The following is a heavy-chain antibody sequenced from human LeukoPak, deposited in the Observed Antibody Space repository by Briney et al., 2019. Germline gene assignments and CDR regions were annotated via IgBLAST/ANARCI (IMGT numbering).Heavy chain of an antibody. V-gene: IGHV3-43*01. D-gene: IGHD3-10*02. Sequence: PGGSLRLSCATSGFNFDRYTIHWVRQDPRKGLEWVSLAGWAGGTTFYSDSVRGRFTISRDSGRKSVYLQMNSLTTDDTAFYFCAKELDTMFFDYWGQGAVVTVSS. CDR1: GFNFDRYT. CDR3: AKELDTMFFDY. J-gene: IGHJ4*02. CDR2: AGWAGGTT.